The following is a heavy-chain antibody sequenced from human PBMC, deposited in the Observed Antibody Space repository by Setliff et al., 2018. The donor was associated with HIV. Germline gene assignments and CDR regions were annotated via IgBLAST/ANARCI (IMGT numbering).Heavy chain of an antibody. J-gene: IGHJ6*02. CDR3: ARDKRASFDGLDV. CDR2: IHHSVTT. V-gene: IGHV4-59*01. CDR1: GASISYNT. Sequence: SETLSLTCIVSGASISYNTWSWIRQPPGKGLQWIGFIHHSVTTSYNPSLKSRVTISLDTSKNQLSLKLTSVTAADTAAYYCARDKRASFDGLDVWGQGTTVTVSS.